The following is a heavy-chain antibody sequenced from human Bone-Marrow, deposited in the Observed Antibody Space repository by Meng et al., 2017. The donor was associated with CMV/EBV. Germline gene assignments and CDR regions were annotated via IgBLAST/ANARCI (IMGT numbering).Heavy chain of an antibody. Sequence: ASAKVSCKASGYTFTSYGISGVRQAPGQGLEWMGWISAYNGNTNYAQKLRARDTMTRNTSISTVYMELSSLRSEDTVVYYCARGGWELRKFDYWGQGTKVTVSS. D-gene: IGHD1-26*01. CDR2: ISAYNGNT. J-gene: IGHJ4*03. V-gene: IGHV1-18*01. CDR3: ARGGWELRKFDY. CDR1: GYTFTSYG.